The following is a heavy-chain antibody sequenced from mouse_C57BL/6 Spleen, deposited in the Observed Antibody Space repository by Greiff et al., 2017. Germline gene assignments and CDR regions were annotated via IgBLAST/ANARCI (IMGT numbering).Heavy chain of an antibody. CDR3: ARDRIFITTVVSDYFDY. CDR1: GYTFTSYW. CDR2: IDPNSGGT. J-gene: IGHJ2*01. V-gene: IGHV1-72*01. Sequence: VQLQQPGAELVKPGASVKLSCKASGYTFTSYWMHWVKQRPGRGLEWIGRIDPNSGGTKYNEKFKSKATLTVDKPSSTAYMQLSSLTSEDSAVYYCARDRIFITTVVSDYFDYWGQGTTLTVSS. D-gene: IGHD1-1*01.